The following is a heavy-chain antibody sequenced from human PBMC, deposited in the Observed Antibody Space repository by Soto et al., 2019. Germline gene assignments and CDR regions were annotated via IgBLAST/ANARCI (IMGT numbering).Heavy chain of an antibody. D-gene: IGHD5-18*01. CDR1: GGSISSSTYY. V-gene: IGHV4-39*01. CDR3: ASNSYGYTIYDY. CDR2: IYYSGST. Sequence: PSETLSLTCTVSGGSISSSTYYWGWIRQPPGKGLEWIGRIYYSGSTYYNPSLKSRVTISVDTSKNQFSLKLTSVTAADTAVYYCASNSYGYTIYDYWGQGTLVTVSS. J-gene: IGHJ4*02.